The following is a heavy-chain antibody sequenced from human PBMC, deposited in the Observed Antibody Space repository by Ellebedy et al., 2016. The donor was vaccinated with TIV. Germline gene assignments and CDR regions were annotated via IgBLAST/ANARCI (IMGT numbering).Heavy chain of an antibody. Sequence: GESLKISCAASGFTFSSDATHWVRQAPGKGLEWVAVISYDGSNKYYADSVKGRFTLSRDNAKSTLSLQMSSLRAEDTAICYCLRDNDHWSFDYWGQGSLVTVSS. V-gene: IGHV3-30-3*01. CDR3: LRDNDHWSFDY. CDR1: GFTFSSDA. D-gene: IGHD2-8*02. J-gene: IGHJ4*02. CDR2: ISYDGSNK.